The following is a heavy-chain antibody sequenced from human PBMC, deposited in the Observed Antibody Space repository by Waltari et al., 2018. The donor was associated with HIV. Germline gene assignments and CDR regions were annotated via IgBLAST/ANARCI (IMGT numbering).Heavy chain of an antibody. CDR1: GFTFSNYW. J-gene: IGHJ4*02. Sequence: EVQLVESGGGLVQPGGSLRLSCVASGFTFSNYWMTWVRQAPGKGLEWVANIKQDGSEKYYVDSVKGRFTISRDNAKNSLYLQMNSLRAEDTAVYYCARADWLWGYSGYDYRPATYYFDYWGQGTLVTVSS. CDR2: IKQDGSEK. D-gene: IGHD5-12*01. V-gene: IGHV3-7*01. CDR3: ARADWLWGYSGYDYRPATYYFDY.